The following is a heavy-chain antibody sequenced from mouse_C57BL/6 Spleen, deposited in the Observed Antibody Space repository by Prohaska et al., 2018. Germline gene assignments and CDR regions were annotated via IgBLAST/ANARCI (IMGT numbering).Heavy chain of an antibody. CDR3: ARPLITTVVATPAWFAY. CDR2: INPNNGGT. V-gene: IGHV1-22*01. Sequence: QSHGKSLEWIGYINPNNGGTSYNQKFKGKATLTVNKSSSTAYMELRSLTSEDSAVYYCARPLITTVVATPAWFAYWGQGTLVTVSA. D-gene: IGHD1-1*01. J-gene: IGHJ3*01.